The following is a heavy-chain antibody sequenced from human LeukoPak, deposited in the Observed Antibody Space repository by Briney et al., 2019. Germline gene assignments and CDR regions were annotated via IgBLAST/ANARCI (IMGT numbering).Heavy chain of an antibody. CDR3: ATNYYDFWSGYYTEDDY. Sequence: GGSLRLSCAASGFTFSVYYMSWIRQAPGKGLEWVSYISSSGSTIYYADSVKGRFTISRDNAKNSLYLQMNSLRAEDTAVYYCATNYYDFWSGYYTEDDYWGQGTLVTVSS. CDR1: GFTFSVYY. J-gene: IGHJ4*02. V-gene: IGHV3-11*04. D-gene: IGHD3-3*01. CDR2: ISSSGSTI.